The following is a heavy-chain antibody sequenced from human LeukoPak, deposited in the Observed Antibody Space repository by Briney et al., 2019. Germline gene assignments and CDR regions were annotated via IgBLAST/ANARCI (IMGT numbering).Heavy chain of an antibody. CDR3: ARPTKEGSSWYWWFDP. Sequence: GGSLRLSCAASGFTFSSYWMHWVRQAPGKGLVWVSRINNDGSSTSYADSVKGRFTISRDNAMNTLYLQMNSLRAEDTAVYYCARPTKEGSSWYWWFDPWGQGTLVTVSS. D-gene: IGHD6-13*01. CDR1: GFTFSSYW. CDR2: INNDGSST. J-gene: IGHJ5*02. V-gene: IGHV3-74*01.